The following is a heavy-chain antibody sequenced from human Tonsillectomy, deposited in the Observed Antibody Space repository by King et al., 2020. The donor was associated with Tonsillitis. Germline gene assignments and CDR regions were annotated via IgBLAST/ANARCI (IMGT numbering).Heavy chain of an antibody. J-gene: IGHJ4*02. Sequence: VQLVESGGGLVQPGRSLRLSCTTSGFPFVEYVMSWFRQAPGKGLEWVGFIRRKAYGGTTEYAASVQGRFAISTDDSKSIAYLQMNRLETEDTAIYYCSRIPGTSWKPNFFDYWGQGILVAVSS. D-gene: IGHD3-10*01. CDR1: GFPFVEYV. CDR3: SRIPGTSWKPNFFDY. CDR2: IRRKAYGGTT. V-gene: IGHV3-49*03.